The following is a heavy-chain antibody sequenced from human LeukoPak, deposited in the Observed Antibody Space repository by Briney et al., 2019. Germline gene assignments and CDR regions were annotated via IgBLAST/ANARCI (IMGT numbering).Heavy chain of an antibody. V-gene: IGHV1-18*01. D-gene: IGHD2-2*01. CDR1: GYTFTSYG. CDR3: ARDRGDTSRFDP. Sequence: ASVKVSCKASGYTFTSYGISWVRQAPGQGLEWMGWISANYGNTHYAQKLQGRVTMTTDTSTSTAYMDLRSLRSDDTAVYYCARDRGDTSRFDPWGQGTLVTVSS. CDR2: ISANYGNT. J-gene: IGHJ5*02.